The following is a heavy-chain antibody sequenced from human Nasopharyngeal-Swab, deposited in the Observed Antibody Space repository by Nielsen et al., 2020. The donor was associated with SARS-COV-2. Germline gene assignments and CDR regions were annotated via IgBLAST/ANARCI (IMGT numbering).Heavy chain of an antibody. CDR2: IYYSGST. D-gene: IGHD3-9*01. J-gene: IGHJ6*02. CDR3: ARDRTDYDILTGWSYYGTDV. V-gene: IGHV4-31*02. Sequence: WIRQPPGKGLEWIGYIYYSGSTYYNPSLKSRVTISVDTSKNQFSLKLSSVTAADTAVYYCARDRTDYDILTGWSYYGTDVWGQGTTVTVSS.